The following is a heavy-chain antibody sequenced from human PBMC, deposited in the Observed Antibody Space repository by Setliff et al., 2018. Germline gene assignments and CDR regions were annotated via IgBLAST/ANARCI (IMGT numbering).Heavy chain of an antibody. CDR3: RYWSGYYNNDY. V-gene: IGHV4-34*01. Sequence: TLSLPCTVYGGSFTNYYWGWIRQSPGKGLEWIGEINHSGSTNYNPSLKSRLTISVDASTNQFSLKLYSVTAADTAVYYCRYWSGYYNNDYWGQGTLVTVPS. CDR1: GGSFTNYY. CDR2: INHSGST. D-gene: IGHD3-3*01. J-gene: IGHJ4*02.